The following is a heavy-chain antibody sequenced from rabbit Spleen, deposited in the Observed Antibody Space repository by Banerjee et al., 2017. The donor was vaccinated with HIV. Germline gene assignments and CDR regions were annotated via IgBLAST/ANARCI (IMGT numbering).Heavy chain of an antibody. CDR3: ARDSAGREDFNL. CDR1: GFSFSSSYY. J-gene: IGHJ4*01. Sequence: QEQLVEYGGDLVQPEGSLTLTCTASGFSFSSSYYMCWVRQAPGKGLEWIACIYTTSGGTYYASWAKGRFTISKTSSTTVTLQMTSLTVADTATYFCARDSAGREDFNLWGQGTLVTVS. V-gene: IGHV1S45*01. CDR2: IYTTSGGT. D-gene: IGHD4-2*01.